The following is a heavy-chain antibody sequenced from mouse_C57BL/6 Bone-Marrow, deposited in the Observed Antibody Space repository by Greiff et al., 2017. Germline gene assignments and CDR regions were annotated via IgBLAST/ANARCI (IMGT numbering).Heavy chain of an antibody. CDR2: ISDGGSYT. V-gene: IGHV5-4*01. CDR3: ARDRGALTRNSYAMDY. J-gene: IGHJ4*01. CDR1: GFTFSSYA. D-gene: IGHD2-1*01. Sequence: EVKLMESGGGLVKPGGSLKLSCAASGFTFSSYAMSWVRQTPEKRLEWVATISDGGSYTYYPDNVKGRFTISRDNAKNNLYLQMSHLKSEDTAMYYCARDRGALTRNSYAMDYWGQGTSVTVSS.